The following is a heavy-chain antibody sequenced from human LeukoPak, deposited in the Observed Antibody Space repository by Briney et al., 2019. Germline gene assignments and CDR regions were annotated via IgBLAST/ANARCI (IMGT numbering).Heavy chain of an antibody. CDR2: IYYSGST. V-gene: IGHV4-30-4*08. Sequence: SQTLSLTCTVSGGSISSGGYYWSWIRQPPGKGLEWIGYIYYSGSTYYNPSLKSRVTISVDTSKNQFSLKLSSVTAADTAVYYCARDRVLEGGTNWFDPWGQGTLVTVSS. J-gene: IGHJ5*02. D-gene: IGHD1-1*01. CDR1: GGSISSGGYY. CDR3: ARDRVLEGGTNWFDP.